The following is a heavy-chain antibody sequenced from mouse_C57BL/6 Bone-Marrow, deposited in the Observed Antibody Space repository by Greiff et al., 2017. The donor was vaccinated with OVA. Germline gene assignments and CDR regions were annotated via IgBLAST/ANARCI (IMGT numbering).Heavy chain of an antibody. CDR2: ISYDGSN. CDR1: GYSITSGYY. J-gene: IGHJ4*01. V-gene: IGHV3-6*01. CDR3: ASQLGRDYAMDY. D-gene: IGHD4-1*02. Sequence: QSGPGLVKPSQSLSLTCSVTGYSITSGYYWNWIRQFPGNKLEWMGYISYDGSNNYNPSLKNRISITRDTSKNQFFLKLNSVTTEDTATYYCASQLGRDYAMDYWGQGTSVTVSS.